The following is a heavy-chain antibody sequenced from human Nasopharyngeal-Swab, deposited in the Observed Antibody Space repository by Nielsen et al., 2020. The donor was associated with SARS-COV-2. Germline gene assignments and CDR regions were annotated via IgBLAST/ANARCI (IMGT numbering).Heavy chain of an antibody. J-gene: IGHJ4*02. CDR1: GFTFSSYD. Sequence: SLKISCAASGFTFSSYDMHWVRQAPAKGLEWVAVLSHDGSNKYYADSVKGRFTISRDNSKNTLFLQMSSLRGEDTAVYYCVHCSGGSCYSGFDHWGQGTLVTVSS. V-gene: IGHV3-30*03. D-gene: IGHD2-15*01. CDR2: LSHDGSNK. CDR3: VHCSGGSCYSGFDH.